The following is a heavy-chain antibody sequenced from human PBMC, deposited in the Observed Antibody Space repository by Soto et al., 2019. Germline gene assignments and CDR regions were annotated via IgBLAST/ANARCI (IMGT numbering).Heavy chain of an antibody. V-gene: IGHV3-11*05. J-gene: IGHJ4*02. CDR3: AREGSSGLFDY. D-gene: IGHD6-25*01. CDR2: ISGNGLYK. Sequence: PGGSLRLSCSASGFSSSDYYMDWIRHTPGRGLEWLSYISGNGLYKIYADSMEGRFTISRDNAKNSVYLQLTNLGADDTAVYYCAREGSSGLFDYWGQGALVTVS. CDR1: GFSSSDYY.